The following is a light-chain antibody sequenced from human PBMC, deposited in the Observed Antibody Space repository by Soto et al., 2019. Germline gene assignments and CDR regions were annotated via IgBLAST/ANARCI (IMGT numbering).Light chain of an antibody. CDR1: SGHSSYI. Sequence: QLVLTQSSSASASLGSSVKLTCTLSSGHSSYIIAWHQQQPGKAPRYLMKLEGSGSYNKGSGVPDRFSGSSSGADRYLTISLLQFEDEADYYCETCDSNTLVFGGGTKVTVL. CDR3: ETCDSNTLV. V-gene: IGLV4-60*02. J-gene: IGLJ3*02. CDR2: LEGSGSY.